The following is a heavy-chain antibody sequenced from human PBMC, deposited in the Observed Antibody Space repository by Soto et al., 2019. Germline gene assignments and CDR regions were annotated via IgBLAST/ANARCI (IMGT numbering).Heavy chain of an antibody. D-gene: IGHD3-9*01. CDR2: MYHSGNT. Sequence: SETLSLTCTVSGGSINSGNYFWSWIRQPPGKGLEWIGYMYHSGNTYYNPSLKSRVIISVDTSKNQFSLILSSVTAADTAVYYCARVLGDDLLTGYSDVDTALGVFDVWGRGTLVT. CDR1: GGSINSGNYF. V-gene: IGHV4-30-4*01. J-gene: IGHJ4*02. CDR3: ARVLGDDLLTGYSDVDTALGVFDV.